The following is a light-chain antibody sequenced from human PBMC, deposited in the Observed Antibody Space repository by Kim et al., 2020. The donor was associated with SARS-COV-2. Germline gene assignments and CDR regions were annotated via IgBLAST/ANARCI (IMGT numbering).Light chain of an antibody. J-gene: IGLJ3*02. CDR3: GTWDNSLSAGV. Sequence: QSVLTQPPSVSAAPGQKVTISCSGSSSNIGKNYVSWYQQLPGTAPKLVIYDNNKRPSGIPDRFSGSKSGTSATLGITGLQTGDEADYYCGTWDNSLSAGVFGGGTKVTVL. CDR1: SSNIGKNY. CDR2: DNN. V-gene: IGLV1-51*01.